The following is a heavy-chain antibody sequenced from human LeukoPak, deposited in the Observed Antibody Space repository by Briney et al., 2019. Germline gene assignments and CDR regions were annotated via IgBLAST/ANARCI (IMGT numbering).Heavy chain of an antibody. V-gene: IGHV7-4-1*02. CDR1: GYTFTNYA. J-gene: IGHJ4*02. D-gene: IGHD4-17*01. Sequence: WASVKVSCKASGYTFTNYAMKWVRQAPGQGLEWMGWINTNTGNPTYAQGFTGRFVFSLDTSVSTAYLQISSLKAEDAAVYYCARADSESTTTSFDYWGQGTLVTVSS. CDR2: INTNTGNP. CDR3: ARADSESTTTSFDY.